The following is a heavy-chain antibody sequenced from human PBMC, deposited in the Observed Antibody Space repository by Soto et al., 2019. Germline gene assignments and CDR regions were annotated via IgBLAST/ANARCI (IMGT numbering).Heavy chain of an antibody. D-gene: IGHD3-16*01. CDR1: GYTFDTYD. Sequence: GASLKVSCKASGYTFDTYDIAWVRQAPGQGLECMGWISASNGNTNYAQNHQGRVTMTTDTSTTTAYMELRSLTSDDTAVYYCARRFWAEGHAFDYWGQGTLVNVSS. V-gene: IGHV1-18*01. CDR3: ARRFWAEGHAFDY. J-gene: IGHJ4*02. CDR2: ISASNGNT.